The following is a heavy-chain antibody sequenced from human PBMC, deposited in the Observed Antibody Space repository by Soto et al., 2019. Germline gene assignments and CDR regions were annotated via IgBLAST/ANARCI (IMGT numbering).Heavy chain of an antibody. J-gene: IGHJ4*02. CDR2: STHTGNT. CDR1: GYTVTHYV. D-gene: IGHD3-10*01. V-gene: IGHV1-18*01. CDR3: ARSGEHPVDY. Sequence: QVQLVQSGPEVKKPGASEKVSCKTSGYTVTHYVINWVRQAPGQGLDWMGFSTHTGNTKYAQKFEGRVAMTTDTTSSTAYMEVRSLRSDDTALSSCARSGEHPVDYWGQGNPVTASS.